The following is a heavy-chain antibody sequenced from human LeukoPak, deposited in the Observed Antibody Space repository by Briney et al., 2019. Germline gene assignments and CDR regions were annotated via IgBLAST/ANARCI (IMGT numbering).Heavy chain of an antibody. CDR3: AKLGYCSGGSCYGFDY. D-gene: IGHD2-15*01. Sequence: ASVKVSCKASGYTFTDYAMNWVRQAPGQGLEWMGWINTNTGNPTYAQGFTGRFVFSLDTPVSTAYLQISSLKAEDTAVYYCAKLGYCSGGSCYGFDYWGQGTLVTVSS. CDR1: GYTFTDYA. CDR2: INTNTGNP. V-gene: IGHV7-4-1*02. J-gene: IGHJ4*02.